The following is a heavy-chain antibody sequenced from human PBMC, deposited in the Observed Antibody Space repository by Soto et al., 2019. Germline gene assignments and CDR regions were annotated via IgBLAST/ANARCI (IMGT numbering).Heavy chain of an antibody. D-gene: IGHD6-19*01. CDR2: ISGSGGST. CDR3: AKARIAVAGITGGNYFDY. V-gene: IGHV3-23*01. CDR1: GFTFSSYA. Sequence: GGSLRLSCAASGFTFSSYAMSWVRQAPGKGLEWVSAISGSGGSTYYADSVKGRFTISRDNSKNTLYLQMNSLRAEDTAVYYCAKARIAVAGITGGNYFDYWGQGTLVTVSS. J-gene: IGHJ4*02.